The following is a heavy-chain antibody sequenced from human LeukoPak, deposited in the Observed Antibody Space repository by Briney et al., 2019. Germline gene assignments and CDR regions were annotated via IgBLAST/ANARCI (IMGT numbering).Heavy chain of an antibody. J-gene: IGHJ3*02. V-gene: IGHV3-7*01. D-gene: IGHD2-2*01. CDR1: GFTFSSYW. CDR3: ARVRIVVASRDAFDI. Sequence: GGSLRLSCAASGFTFSSYWMSWVRQAPGKGLECVANIKQDGSEKYYVDSVKGRFTISRDNAKNSLYLQMNSLRAEDTAVYYCARVRIVVASRDAFDIWGQGTMVTVSS. CDR2: IKQDGSEK.